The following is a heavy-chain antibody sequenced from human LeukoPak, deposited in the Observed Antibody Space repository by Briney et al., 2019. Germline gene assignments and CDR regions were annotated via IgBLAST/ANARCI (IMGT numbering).Heavy chain of an antibody. CDR2: ISAYNGNT. CDR1: GYTFTSYG. J-gene: IGHJ4*02. V-gene: IGHV1-18*01. D-gene: IGHD3-9*01. Sequence: ASVKVSCKASGYTFTSYGISWVRQAPGQGVEWMGWISAYNGNTNYAQKLQGRVTMTTDTSTSTAYMELRSLRSDDTAVYYCARVNFLDWNWGPPDYWGQGTLVTVSS. CDR3: ARVNFLDWNWGPPDY.